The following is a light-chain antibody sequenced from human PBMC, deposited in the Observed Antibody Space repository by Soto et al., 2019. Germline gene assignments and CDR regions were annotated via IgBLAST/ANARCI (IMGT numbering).Light chain of an antibody. V-gene: IGLV1-40*01. CDR1: SSNIGAGYD. CDR3: QSYDSSVSGSVV. CDR2: GNS. Sequence: QSVLTQPPSVSGAPGQRVTISCTGSSSNIGAGYDVHWYQQLPGTAPKLLIYGNSNRPSGVPDRFSGSKSGTSASLAITGRQAEDEADYYCQSYDSSVSGSVVFGGGTKLTVL. J-gene: IGLJ2*01.